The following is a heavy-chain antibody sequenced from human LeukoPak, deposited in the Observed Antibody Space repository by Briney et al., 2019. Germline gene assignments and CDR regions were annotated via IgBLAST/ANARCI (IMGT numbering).Heavy chain of an antibody. CDR3: ARSPSPVFDY. Sequence: SETLSLTCTVSGGSISSSSYYWGWIRQPPGKGLEWIGSIYYSGSTYYNPSLKSRVTISVDTSKNQFSLKLSSVTAADTAVYYCARSPSPVFDYWGQGTLATVSS. V-gene: IGHV4-39*01. J-gene: IGHJ4*02. CDR1: GGSISSSSYY. CDR2: IYYSGST.